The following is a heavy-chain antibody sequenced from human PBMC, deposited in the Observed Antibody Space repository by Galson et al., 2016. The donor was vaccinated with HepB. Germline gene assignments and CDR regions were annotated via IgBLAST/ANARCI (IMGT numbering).Heavy chain of an antibody. D-gene: IGHD2-15*01. CDR1: GYSFSTYW. CDR3: ARQGSSAGELYYYYGMDV. CDR2: IDPSDSYT. J-gene: IGHJ6*02. Sequence: QSGAEVKKPGESLRISCKDSGYSFSTYWIIWVRQMPGKGLEWMGRIDPSDSYTNYSPSFQGHVTIAADKSISTAYLQWNSLKASDTGIYYCARQGSSAGELYYYYGMDVWGQGTTVTVSS. V-gene: IGHV5-10-1*01.